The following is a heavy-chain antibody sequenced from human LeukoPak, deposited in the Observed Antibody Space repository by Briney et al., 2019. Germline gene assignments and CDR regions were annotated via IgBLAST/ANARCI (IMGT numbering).Heavy chain of an antibody. V-gene: IGHV4-59*01. CDR2: ISYTGNT. D-gene: IGHD3-10*01. J-gene: IGHJ5*02. Sequence: SETLSLTCTLSGGSISPYFWSWIRQPPGKGLEWIGYISYTGNTNYNPSLKSRVTISVDTSKNQFSLQLTSVTAADTAVYYCARDDYRGVTNFDPWGQGTLVTVSS. CDR3: ARDDYRGVTNFDP. CDR1: GGSISPYF.